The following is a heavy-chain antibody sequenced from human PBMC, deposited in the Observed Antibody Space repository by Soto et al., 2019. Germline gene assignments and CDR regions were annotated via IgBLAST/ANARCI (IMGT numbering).Heavy chain of an antibody. Sequence: GASVKVSCKASGGTFSSYAISWVRQAPGQGLEWMGGIIPIFGTANYAQKFQGRVTITADESTSTAYMELSSLRSEDTAVYYCARDLEQLSFFSPGYWGQGTLVTVSS. V-gene: IGHV1-69*13. D-gene: IGHD6-6*01. J-gene: IGHJ4*02. CDR3: ARDLEQLSFFSPGY. CDR1: GGTFSSYA. CDR2: IIPIFGTA.